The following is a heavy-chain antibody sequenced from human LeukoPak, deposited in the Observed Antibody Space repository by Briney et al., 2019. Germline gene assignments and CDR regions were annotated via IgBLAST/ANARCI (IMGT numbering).Heavy chain of an antibody. D-gene: IGHD5-18*01. V-gene: IGHV3-66*02. CDR2: IYSGGST. CDR3: AKDLWVDTAMGTSFDY. J-gene: IGHJ4*02. Sequence: GGTLRLSCAAFGFTFSNYGMSWVRQAPGKGLQWVSVIYSGGSTYYADSVKGRFTISRDNSKNTLYLQMNSLRAEDTAVYYCAKDLWVDTAMGTSFDYWGQGTLVTVSS. CDR1: GFTFSNYG.